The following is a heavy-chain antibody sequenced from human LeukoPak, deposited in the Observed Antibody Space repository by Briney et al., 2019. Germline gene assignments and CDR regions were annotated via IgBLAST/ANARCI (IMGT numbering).Heavy chain of an antibody. CDR1: GFTFSSLC. J-gene: IGHJ4*02. CDR3: AGRRLQVDY. D-gene: IGHD2-21*02. CDR2: INQDGSEK. Sequence: GGSLTLSCVASGFTFSSLCMSWLRQAPGKGLEWVANINQDGSEKYYVDSVKGRFTISRDNAKKSLYLQMNSLRADDTAVYCCAGRRLQVDYWGQGTLVTVSS. V-gene: IGHV3-7*01.